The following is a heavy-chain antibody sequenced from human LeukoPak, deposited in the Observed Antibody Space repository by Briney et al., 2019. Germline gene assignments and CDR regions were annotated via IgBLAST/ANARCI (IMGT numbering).Heavy chain of an antibody. J-gene: IGHJ4*02. V-gene: IGHV3-53*01. CDR2: IYSNCGT. CDR3: ARDPDDIAVVTQ. CDR1: GFTLSTNY. Sequence: GGSLRLSCAASGFTLSTNYMSWVRQAPGQGPEWVSIIYSNCGTYYADSVKGRFTISRDNSKNTLYLQMNSLGAEDTAVYYCARDPDDIAVVTQWGQGTLVTVAS. D-gene: IGHD2-15*01.